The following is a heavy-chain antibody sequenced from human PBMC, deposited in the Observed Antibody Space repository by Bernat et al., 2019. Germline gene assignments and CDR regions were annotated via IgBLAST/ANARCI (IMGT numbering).Heavy chain of an antibody. V-gene: IGHV3-30-3*01. J-gene: IGHJ4*02. CDR1: GFTFSSYA. D-gene: IGHD6-13*01. CDR2: ISYDGSNK. CDR3: EITAAGLDY. Sequence: QVQLVESGGGVVQPGRSLRLSCAASGFTFSSYAMHWVRQAPGKGLEWVAVISYDGSNKYSADSVKGRFTISRDNAKNTLYLQMNRLRAEDTAVYYCEITAAGLDYWGQGTLVTVSS.